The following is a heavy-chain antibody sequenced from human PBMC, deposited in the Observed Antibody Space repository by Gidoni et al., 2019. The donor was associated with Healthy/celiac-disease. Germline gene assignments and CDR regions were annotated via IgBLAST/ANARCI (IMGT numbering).Heavy chain of an antibody. CDR3: ARRLVRFFGVVTSNWFDP. J-gene: IGHJ5*02. V-gene: IGHV4-39*01. CDR2: IYYSGST. Sequence: QLQLQESGPGLVKPSETLSLTCTVSGGSISSSIYYWGWIRQPPGKGLEWIGSIYYSGSTYYNPSLKSRVTISVDTSKNQFSLKLSSVTAADTAVYYCARRLVRFFGVVTSNWFDPWGQGTLVTVSS. D-gene: IGHD3-3*01. CDR1: GGSISSSIYY.